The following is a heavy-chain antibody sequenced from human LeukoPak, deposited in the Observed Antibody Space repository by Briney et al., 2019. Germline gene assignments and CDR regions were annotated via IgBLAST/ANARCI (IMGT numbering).Heavy chain of an antibody. CDR2: ISSSSSTI. Sequence: GGSLRLSCAASGFTFSSYSMNWVRQAPGKGLEWVSYISSSSSTIYYADSVKGRFTISRDNAKNSLYLQMNSLRAEDTAVYYRARRELTYYYDRRGFDYWGQGTLVTVSS. V-gene: IGHV3-48*01. D-gene: IGHD3-22*01. J-gene: IGHJ4*02. CDR3: ARRELTYYYDRRGFDY. CDR1: GFTFSSYS.